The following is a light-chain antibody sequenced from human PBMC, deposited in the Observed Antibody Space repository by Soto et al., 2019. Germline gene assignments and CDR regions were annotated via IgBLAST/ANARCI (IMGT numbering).Light chain of an antibody. CDR1: SSNIGAGYD. CDR3: QSYDSSLEV. V-gene: IGLV1-40*01. Sequence: QSVLTQPPSVSGAPGQRVIISCTGSSSNIGAGYDVHWYRQVPGTAPKLLIYGNTNRPSGVPDRFSGSKSGTSASLAITGLQAEDEADYYCQSYDSSLEVFGGGTKLTVL. CDR2: GNT. J-gene: IGLJ3*02.